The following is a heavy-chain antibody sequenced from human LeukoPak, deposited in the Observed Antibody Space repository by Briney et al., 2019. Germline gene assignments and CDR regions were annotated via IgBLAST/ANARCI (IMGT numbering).Heavy chain of an antibody. V-gene: IGHV3-33*01. CDR1: EFTFGSYC. D-gene: IGHD3-22*01. CDR2: IWYDGSNK. Sequence: GGSLRLSCSAAEFTFGSYCMHWFRQAPGKGLEWLAVIWYDGSNKYYADSVKGRFTISRDNSKNTLYLKMNSLRAEDTAVYYCARGPYYYDSSGYYDGHAFDSWGQGTMVTVSS. CDR3: ARGPYYYDSSGYYDGHAFDS. J-gene: IGHJ3*02.